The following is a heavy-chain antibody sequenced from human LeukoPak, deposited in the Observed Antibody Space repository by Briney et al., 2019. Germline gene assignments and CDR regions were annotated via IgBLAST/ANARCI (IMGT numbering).Heavy chain of an antibody. CDR2: MSPNSGDT. V-gene: IGHV1-8*02. CDR1: GYTFTSYG. CDR3: ARGPPNWGYDY. Sequence: ASVKVSCKASGYTFTSYGISWVRQATGQRPEWMGWMSPNSGDTGYAQKFQDRVTMTRNTSISTAYMELSSLRSDDTAVYYWARGPPNWGYDYWGPGTLVTVSS. D-gene: IGHD7-27*01. J-gene: IGHJ4*02.